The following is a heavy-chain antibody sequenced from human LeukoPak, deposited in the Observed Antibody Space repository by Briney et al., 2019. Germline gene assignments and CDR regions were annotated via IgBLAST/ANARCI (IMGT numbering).Heavy chain of an antibody. CDR3: SKGDDRYGFDY. CDR2: IKQDGTEK. CDR1: GFTFTTYW. D-gene: IGHD5-18*01. V-gene: IGHV3-7*03. Sequence: GGSLRLSCAASGFTFTTYWLGWVRQPPGKGLEWVANIKQDGTEKYYVDSVKGRFTISRDNSENSLYLQMKSLKTEDTALYFCSKGDDRYGFDYWGQGTLVIVSS. J-gene: IGHJ4*02.